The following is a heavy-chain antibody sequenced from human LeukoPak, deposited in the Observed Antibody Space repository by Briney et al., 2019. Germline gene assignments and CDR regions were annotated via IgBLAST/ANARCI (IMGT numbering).Heavy chain of an antibody. V-gene: IGHV3-33*01. CDR2: IWYDGSNK. CDR3: ARVHMPYQQMFGWFDP. D-gene: IGHD3-10*02. J-gene: IGHJ5*02. CDR1: GFTFSSYG. Sequence: GGSLGLSCAASGFTFSSYGMHWVRQAPGKGLEWVAVIWYDGSNKYYADSVKGRFTISRDNSKNTLYLQMNSLRAEDTAVYYCARVHMPYQQMFGWFDPWGRGTLVTVSS.